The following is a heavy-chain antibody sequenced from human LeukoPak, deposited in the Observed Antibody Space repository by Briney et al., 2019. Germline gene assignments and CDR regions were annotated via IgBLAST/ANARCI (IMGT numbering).Heavy chain of an antibody. J-gene: IGHJ3*02. CDR1: GFTFSSYA. V-gene: IGHV3-64*01. CDR2: ISSNGGST. Sequence: PGGSLRLSCAASGFTFSSYAMHWVRQAPGKGLEYVSAISSNGGSTYYANSVKGRFTISRDNSKNALYLQMGSLRDEDMAVYYCATLDPRDYYDSSGDAFDIWGQGTMVTVSS. CDR3: ATLDPRDYYDSSGDAFDI. D-gene: IGHD3-22*01.